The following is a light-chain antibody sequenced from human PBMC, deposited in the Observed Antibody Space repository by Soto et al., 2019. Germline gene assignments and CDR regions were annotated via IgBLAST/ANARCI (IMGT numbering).Light chain of an antibody. CDR3: QQYNSYSWT. Sequence: DIQMTQSPSTLSASVGDRVTITCRASQSFSSWLAWYQQKPGKAPKLLIYDASTLESGVPSRFSGSGSGTEFTLTISSLQPDDFATYYCQQYNSYSWTFGQGTRLEIK. J-gene: IGKJ5*01. CDR2: DAS. CDR1: QSFSSW. V-gene: IGKV1-5*01.